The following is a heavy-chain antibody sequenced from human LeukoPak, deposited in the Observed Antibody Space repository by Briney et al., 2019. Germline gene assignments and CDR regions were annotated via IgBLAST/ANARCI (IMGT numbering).Heavy chain of an antibody. D-gene: IGHD1-26*01. Sequence: GGSLRLSCAASGFTVSSSYMSWVRQAPGKGLEWVSVVYAGGTTYYPDSVKGRFTISRDNSKNTLYLQMDSLRSEDTAVYYCATNGYSGTYNRYFDSWGQGTLVTVSS. J-gene: IGHJ4*02. CDR2: VYAGGTT. CDR3: ATNGYSGTYNRYFDS. CDR1: GFTVSSSY. V-gene: IGHV3-53*05.